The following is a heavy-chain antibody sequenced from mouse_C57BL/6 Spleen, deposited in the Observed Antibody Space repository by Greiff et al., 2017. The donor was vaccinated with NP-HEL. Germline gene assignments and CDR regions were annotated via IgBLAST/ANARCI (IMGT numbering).Heavy chain of an antibody. CDR3: ARDNGSSYYAMDD. CDR2: ISDGGSYT. D-gene: IGHD1-1*01. Sequence: EVQRVESGGGLVQPGGSLKLSCAASGFTFSSYAMSWVRQTPEKRLEWVATISDGGSYTYYPDNVKGRFTISRDNAKNNLYLQLSHLKSEDTAMYYCARDNGSSYYAMDDWGQGTSVTVSS. J-gene: IGHJ4*01. CDR1: GFTFSSYA. V-gene: IGHV5-4*01.